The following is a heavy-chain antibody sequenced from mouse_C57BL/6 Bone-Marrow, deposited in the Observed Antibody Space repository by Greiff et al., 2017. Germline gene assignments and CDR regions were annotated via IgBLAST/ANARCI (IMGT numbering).Heavy chain of an antibody. J-gene: IGHJ4*01. CDR1: GYTFTDYN. CDR2: INPNNGGT. V-gene: IGHV1-18*01. D-gene: IGHD1-1*01. CDR3: ARIGYYYGSSYFYYAMDY. Sequence: EVKLVESGPELVKPGASVKIPCKASGYTFTDYNMDWVKQSHGKSLEWIGDINPNNGGTIYNQKFKGKATLTVDKSSSTAYMELRSLTSEDTAVYYCARIGYYYGSSYFYYAMDYWGQGTSVTVSS.